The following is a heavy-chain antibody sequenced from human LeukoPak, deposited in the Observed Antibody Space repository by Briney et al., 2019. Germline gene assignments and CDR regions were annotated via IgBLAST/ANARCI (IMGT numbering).Heavy chain of an antibody. J-gene: IGHJ4*02. D-gene: IGHD2-2*01. Sequence: ASVKVSCKASGYTFTSYGISWVRQAPGQGLEWMGWISANNGNTNYAQKLQGRVTMTIDTSTSTAYMELRSLRSDDTAVYYCARAAIGYCSSTSCYPNYFDYWGQGTLVTVSS. CDR1: GYTFTSYG. CDR2: ISANNGNT. V-gene: IGHV1-18*01. CDR3: ARAAIGYCSSTSCYPNYFDY.